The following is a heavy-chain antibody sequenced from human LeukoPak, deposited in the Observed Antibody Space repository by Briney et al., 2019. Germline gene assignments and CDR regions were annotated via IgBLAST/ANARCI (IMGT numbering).Heavy chain of an antibody. CDR3: ASLLAAAGNY. Sequence: GSLRLSCAASGFTFSSYSMNWVRQAPGERLEWVSSISSSSSYIYYADSVKGRFTISRDNAKNSLYLQMNSLRAEDTAVYYCASLLAAAGNYWGQGTLVTVSS. CDR2: ISSSSSYI. V-gene: IGHV3-21*01. CDR1: GFTFSSYS. J-gene: IGHJ4*02. D-gene: IGHD6-13*01.